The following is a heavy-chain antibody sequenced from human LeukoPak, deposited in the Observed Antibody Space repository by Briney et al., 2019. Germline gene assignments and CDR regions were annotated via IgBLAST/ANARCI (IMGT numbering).Heavy chain of an antibody. CDR1: GGSISSGGHY. J-gene: IGHJ4*02. V-gene: IGHV4-61*02. CDR2: TSSTGST. CDR3: ARDQTYSGSGIYTYFDY. Sequence: SQTLSFTCTVSGGSISSGGHYWSWIRQPAGKGLEYLGRTSSTGSTNYNPSLRSRVTISADTSKNHFSLKLTSVTAADTAVYYCARDQTYSGSGIYTYFDYWGQGILVTVSS. D-gene: IGHD3-10*01.